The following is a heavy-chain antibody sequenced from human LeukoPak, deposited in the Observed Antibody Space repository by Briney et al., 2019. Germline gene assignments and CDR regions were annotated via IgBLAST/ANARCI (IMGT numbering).Heavy chain of an antibody. CDR3: AREPVYYDILTGYYELYYFDY. CDR2: IYYSGST. Sequence: SETLSLTCTVSGGSISSGGYYWSWIRQHPGKGLEWIGYIYYSGSTYYNPSLKSRVTISVDTSKNQFSLKLSSVTAADTAVYYCAREPVYYDILTGYYELYYFDYWGQGTLVTVSS. D-gene: IGHD3-9*01. J-gene: IGHJ4*02. CDR1: GGSISSGGYY. V-gene: IGHV4-31*03.